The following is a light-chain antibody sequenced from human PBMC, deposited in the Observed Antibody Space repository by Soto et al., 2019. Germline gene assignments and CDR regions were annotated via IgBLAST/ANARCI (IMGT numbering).Light chain of an antibody. V-gene: IGKV3-15*01. CDR2: GAS. J-gene: IGKJ5*01. CDR1: QNVAIN. CDR3: QQYPNWLPVT. Sequence: EIVVSNSPATLSVTTGERATLSSRASQNVAINLAWYQQKPGQAPRLLIYGASSRATGIPARFSGSGSGTEFTLTISFLRSEDFAIYYCQQYPNWLPVTFGEGARLENK.